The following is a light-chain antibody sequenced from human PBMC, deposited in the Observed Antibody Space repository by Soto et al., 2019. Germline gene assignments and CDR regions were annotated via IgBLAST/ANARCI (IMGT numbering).Light chain of an antibody. V-gene: IGKV1-8*01. CDR2: AAS. J-gene: IGKJ1*01. CDR3: QQYNSYRA. Sequence: AIRMPQSPSSLSASTGDRVAITFRASQGISSYLAWYQQKPGKAPKLLIYAASTLQSGVPSRFSGSGFGTEFTLTISSLQPDDFATYYCQQYNSYRAFGQGTKVDIK. CDR1: QGISSY.